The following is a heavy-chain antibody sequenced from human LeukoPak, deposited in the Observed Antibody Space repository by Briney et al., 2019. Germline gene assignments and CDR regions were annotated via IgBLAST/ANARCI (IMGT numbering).Heavy chain of an antibody. D-gene: IGHD4-17*01. CDR2: IRSKANSYAT. Sequence: GGSLSLSCAASGFTFSGSAMHWVRQASGKGLEWVGRIRSKANSYATAYAASVKGRFTISRDDSKNTAYLQMNSLKTEDTAVYFCTSSSYGDSPTDYWGQGTLVTVSS. CDR3: TSSSYGDSPTDY. V-gene: IGHV3-73*01. J-gene: IGHJ4*02. CDR1: GFTFSGSA.